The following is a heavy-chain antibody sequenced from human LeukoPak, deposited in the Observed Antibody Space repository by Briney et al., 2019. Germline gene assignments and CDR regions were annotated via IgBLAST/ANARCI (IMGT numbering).Heavy chain of an antibody. Sequence: PGGSLRLSCTASGFTLCDYSMSWVRQAPGKGLEWVGFIRSKDSGGTTEYTASVKGRFTISRDDSKSIAYLQMNSLITEDTAIYYCTRGYSIDYWGQGTQVTVSS. D-gene: IGHD4-11*01. J-gene: IGHJ4*02. CDR3: TRGYSIDY. CDR1: GFTLCDYS. CDR2: IRSKDSGGTT. V-gene: IGHV3-49*04.